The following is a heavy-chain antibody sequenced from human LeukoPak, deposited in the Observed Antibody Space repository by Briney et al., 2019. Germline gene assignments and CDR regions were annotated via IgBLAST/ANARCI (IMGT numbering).Heavy chain of an antibody. CDR3: ARHASSDGDFRVDY. CDR2: IYYSGST. CDR1: GGSISSYY. Sequence: SETLSLTCTVSGGSISSYYWSWIRQPPGKGLEWIGYIYYSGSTNYNPSLKSRVTISVDTSKNQFSLKLSSVTAADTAVYYCARHASSDGDFRVDYWGQGTLVTVSS. J-gene: IGHJ4*02. D-gene: IGHD4-17*01. V-gene: IGHV4-59*08.